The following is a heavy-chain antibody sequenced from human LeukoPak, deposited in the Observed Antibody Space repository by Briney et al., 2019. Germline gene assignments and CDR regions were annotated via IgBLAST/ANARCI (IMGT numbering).Heavy chain of an antibody. CDR1: GYTFTSYY. J-gene: IGHJ4*02. D-gene: IGHD6-13*01. V-gene: IGHV1-46*01. CDR3: ARDLTVYSSSWYYFDY. CDR2: INPSGGST. Sequence: ASVKVSCKASGYTFTSYYMHWVRQAPGQGLEWMGIINPSGGSTSYAQKFQGRVTMTGDTSTSTVYMELSSLRSEDTAVYYCARDLTVYSSSWYYFDYWGQGTLVTVSS.